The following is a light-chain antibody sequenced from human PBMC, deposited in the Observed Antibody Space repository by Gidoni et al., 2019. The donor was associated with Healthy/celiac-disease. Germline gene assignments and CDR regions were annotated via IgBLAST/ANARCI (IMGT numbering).Light chain of an antibody. CDR1: QSISSY. V-gene: IGKV1-39*01. J-gene: IGKJ1*01. CDR3: QQSYSTPWT. CDR2: AAS. Sequence: DIKMTKPPSSLSASVGDRVTITCRASQSISSYLNWYQQKPGKAPKLLIYAASSLQSGVPSRFSGSGSGTDFTLPISSLQPEDFATYYCQQSYSTPWTFGQGTQVEIK.